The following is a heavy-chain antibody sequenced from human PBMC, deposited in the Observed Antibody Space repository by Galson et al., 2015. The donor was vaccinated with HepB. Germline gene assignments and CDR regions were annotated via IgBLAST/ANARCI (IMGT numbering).Heavy chain of an antibody. Sequence: SLRLSCAASGFTFSSYAMSWVRQAPGKGLEWVSAISGSGGSTYYADSVKGRFTISRDNSKNTLYLQMNSLRAEDTAVYYCAKGTYDYVWGSYRLDPKWYYFDYWGQGTLVTVSS. V-gene: IGHV3-23*01. CDR3: AKGTYDYVWGSYRLDPKWYYFDY. D-gene: IGHD3-16*02. CDR2: ISGSGGST. J-gene: IGHJ4*02. CDR1: GFTFSSYA.